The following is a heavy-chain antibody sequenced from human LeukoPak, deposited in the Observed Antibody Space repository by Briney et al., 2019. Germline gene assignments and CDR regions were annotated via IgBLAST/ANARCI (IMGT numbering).Heavy chain of an antibody. V-gene: IGHV4-39*07. CDR3: ARDPGAYYDSSGYLNWFDP. Sequence: SETLSLTCTVSGGSITTRSYYWGWIRQPPGKGLEWIGSMHHSGSTYYNPSLKSRVTTSVDTSKNQFSLRLSSVTAADTAVYYCARDPGAYYDSSGYLNWFDPWGQGTLVTVSS. CDR1: GGSITTRSYY. J-gene: IGHJ5*02. CDR2: MHHSGST. D-gene: IGHD3-22*01.